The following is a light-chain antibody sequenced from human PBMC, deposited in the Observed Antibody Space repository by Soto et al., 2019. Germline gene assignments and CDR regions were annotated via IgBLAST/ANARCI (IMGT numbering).Light chain of an antibody. J-gene: IGKJ1*01. CDR1: QSVSSN. V-gene: IGKV3D-15*01. CDR3: QQYNNWLGT. Sequence: EIVMMQSPATLSVSPGERATLSCRASQSVSSNLAWYQQKPGQAPRLLIYGASIWATGIPARFSGSGSGTEFTLTISSLQSEDFAVYYCQQYNNWLGTFGQGTKVEIK. CDR2: GAS.